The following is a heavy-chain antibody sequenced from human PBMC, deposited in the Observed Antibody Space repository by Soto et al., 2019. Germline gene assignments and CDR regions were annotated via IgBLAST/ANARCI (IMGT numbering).Heavy chain of an antibody. J-gene: IGHJ4*02. D-gene: IGHD4-17*01. CDR3: ARGSYGDYFDY. CDR2: IYYSGST. Sequence: SETLSLTCTVSGGSISSSSYYWGWIRQPPGKGLEWIGSIYYSGSTYYNPSLKSRVTITVDTSKNQFSLKLSSVTAADTAVYYCARGSYGDYFDYWGQGTLVTVSS. V-gene: IGHV4-39*07. CDR1: GGSISSSSYY.